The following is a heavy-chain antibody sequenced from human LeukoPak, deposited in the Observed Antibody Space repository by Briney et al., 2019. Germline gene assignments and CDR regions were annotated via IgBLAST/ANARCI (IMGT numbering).Heavy chain of an antibody. CDR1: GYTLTSYD. Sequence: RASVKVSCKASGYTLTSYDINWVRQATGQGLEWMGWMNPNSGRTGYAQKFRDRVTITRDTSASTAYMELSSLRSEDTAVYYCASGILTGYSPDYWGQGTLVTVSS. CDR2: MNPNSGRT. V-gene: IGHV1-8*01. D-gene: IGHD3-9*01. J-gene: IGHJ4*02. CDR3: ASGILTGYSPDY.